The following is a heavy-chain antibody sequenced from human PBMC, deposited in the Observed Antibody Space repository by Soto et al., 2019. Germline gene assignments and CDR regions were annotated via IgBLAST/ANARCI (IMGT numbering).Heavy chain of an antibody. CDR3: ARRYGGTFDY. CDR1: GGSISSYY. D-gene: IGHD2-15*01. Sequence: QVQLQESGPGLVKPSETLSLTYTVSGGSISSYYWSWIRQPPGKGLDWIGYSYYSGSTNYNPSRKSRVTISVDTSKNQFSLKLSSVTAADTAVYYCARRYGGTFDYWGQGTLVTVSS. CDR2: SYYSGST. V-gene: IGHV4-59*08. J-gene: IGHJ4*02.